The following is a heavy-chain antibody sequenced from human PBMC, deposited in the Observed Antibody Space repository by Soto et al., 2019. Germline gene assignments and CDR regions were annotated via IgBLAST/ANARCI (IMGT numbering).Heavy chain of an antibody. V-gene: IGHV3-30*18. J-gene: IGHJ4*02. CDR3: AKAYSSIQSQPDYFDY. D-gene: IGHD6-13*01. Sequence: GGSLRLSCAASGFTFSSYGMHWVRQAPGKGLEWVAVISYDGSNKYYADSVKGRFTISRDNSKNTLYLQMNSLRAEDTAVYYCAKAYSSIQSQPDYFDYWGQGTLVTVSS. CDR1: GFTFSSYG. CDR2: ISYDGSNK.